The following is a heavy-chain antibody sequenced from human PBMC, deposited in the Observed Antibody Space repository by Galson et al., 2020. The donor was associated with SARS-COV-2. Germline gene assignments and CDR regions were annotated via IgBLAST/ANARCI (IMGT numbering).Heavy chain of an antibody. Sequence: GESLKISCKASGYTFTSYYIHWVRQAPGQGLEWMGIINPSGGGTTYAQKFPGRVTMTRDTSTSTVYMELSSLRSEDTAVYYCARDSQGGNDYNYLLFWGQGTLVTVSS. CDR3: ARDSQGGNDYNYLLF. V-gene: IGHV1-46*01. J-gene: IGHJ4*02. CDR1: GYTFTSYY. D-gene: IGHD4-4*01. CDR2: INPSGGGT.